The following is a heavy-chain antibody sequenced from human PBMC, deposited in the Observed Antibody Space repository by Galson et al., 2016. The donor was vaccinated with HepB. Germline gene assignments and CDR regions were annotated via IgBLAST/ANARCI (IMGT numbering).Heavy chain of an antibody. Sequence: SLRLSCAASGFTFSSYWMHWVRQAPGKGLVWVSRITCDGSSTSYADSVKGRFTISRDNAKNTLYLQMNSLRAEDTAVYYCARYTFGKDDYWGQGTLVTVSS. CDR3: ARYTFGKDDY. D-gene: IGHD3-10*01. CDR2: ITCDGSST. CDR1: GFTFSSYW. J-gene: IGHJ4*02. V-gene: IGHV3-74*01.